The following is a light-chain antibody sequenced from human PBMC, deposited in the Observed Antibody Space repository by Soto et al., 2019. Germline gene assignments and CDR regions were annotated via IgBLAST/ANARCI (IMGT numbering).Light chain of an antibody. J-gene: IGLJ3*02. Sequence: QSVLTQPPSVSGAPGQRVTISCTGSSSNIGAGYDVHWYQQLPGTAPKLLIYXXXXXXXXXXXXXXGSKSGTSASLAITGLQAXXXXDYYCQSYDSSLREVFGGGTKLTVL. CDR1: SSNIGAGYD. CDR2: XXX. V-gene: IGLV1-40*01. CDR3: QSYDSSLREV.